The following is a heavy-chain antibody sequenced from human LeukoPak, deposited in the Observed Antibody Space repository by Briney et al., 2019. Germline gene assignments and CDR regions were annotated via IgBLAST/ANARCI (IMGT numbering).Heavy chain of an antibody. CDR3: ARDIGAAAGTPYYFDY. D-gene: IGHD6-13*01. CDR1: GGSVSSGSYY. Sequence: SETLSLTCTVSGGSVSSGSYYWSWIRQPPGKGLEWIGYIYYSGSTNYNPSHKSRVTISVDTSKNQFSLKLSSVTAADTAVYYCARDIGAAAGTPYYFDYWGQGTLVTVSS. V-gene: IGHV4-61*01. J-gene: IGHJ4*02. CDR2: IYYSGST.